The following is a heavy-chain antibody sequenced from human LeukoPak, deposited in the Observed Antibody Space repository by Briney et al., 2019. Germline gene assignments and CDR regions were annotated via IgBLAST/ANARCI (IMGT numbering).Heavy chain of an antibody. CDR3: AREPSSPPNYGDDY. J-gene: IGHJ4*02. CDR1: GFTFSSYW. Sequence: SGGSLRLSCAASGFTFSSYWMSWVRQAPGKGLEWVANIKQDGSEKYYVDSVKGRFTISRDNAKNSLYLQMNSLRAEDTAVYYCAREPSSPPNYGDDYWGQGTLVTVSS. V-gene: IGHV3-7*01. CDR2: IKQDGSEK. D-gene: IGHD4-17*01.